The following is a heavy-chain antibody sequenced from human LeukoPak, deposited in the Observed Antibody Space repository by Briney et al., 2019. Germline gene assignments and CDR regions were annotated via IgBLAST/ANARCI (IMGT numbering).Heavy chain of an antibody. V-gene: IGHV3-30*03. D-gene: IGHD6-19*01. J-gene: IGHJ4*02. CDR1: GFTFSSYG. CDR2: ISYDGTNK. CDR3: ARGTFAYSSGWYPSY. Sequence: GGSLRLSCAASGFTFSSYGMHWVRQAPGKGLEWVAVISYDGTNKYYADSVKGRFTISRDNSKNTLSLHMISLRAEDTALYYCARGTFAYSSGWYPSYWGQGTLVTVSS.